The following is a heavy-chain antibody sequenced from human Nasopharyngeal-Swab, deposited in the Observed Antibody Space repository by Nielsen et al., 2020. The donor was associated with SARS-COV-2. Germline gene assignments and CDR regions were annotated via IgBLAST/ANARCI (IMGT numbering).Heavy chain of an antibody. CDR2: IWYDGSNK. J-gene: IGHJ6*02. V-gene: IGHV3-33*06. D-gene: IGHD3-22*01. CDR3: AKDYYDSSGYRAFYGMDV. Sequence: WIRQPPGKGLEWVAVIWYDGSNKYYADSVKGRFTISRDNSKNTLYLQMNSLRAEDTAVYYCAKDYYDSSGYRAFYGMDVWGQGTTVTVSS.